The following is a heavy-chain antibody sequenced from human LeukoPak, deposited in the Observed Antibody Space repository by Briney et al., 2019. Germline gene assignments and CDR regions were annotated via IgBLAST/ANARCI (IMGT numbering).Heavy chain of an antibody. Sequence: GASVKVSCKASGGTFTSYGISWVRQAPGQGLEWMGWISAYNGNTNYAQKLQGRVTMTTDTSTSTAYMELRSLRSDDTAVYYCARVSPYSSSSNFDYWGQGTLVTVSS. CDR2: ISAYNGNT. V-gene: IGHV1-18*01. D-gene: IGHD6-13*01. CDR3: ARVSPYSSSSNFDY. CDR1: GGTFTSYG. J-gene: IGHJ4*02.